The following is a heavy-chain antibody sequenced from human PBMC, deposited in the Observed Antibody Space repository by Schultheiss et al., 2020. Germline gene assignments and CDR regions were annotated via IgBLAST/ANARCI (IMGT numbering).Heavy chain of an antibody. D-gene: IGHD2-8*01. Sequence: GGSLRLSCSASGFTFSSYSMNWVRQAPGKGLEWVSYISSSSSTIYYADSVKGRFTISRDNAKNSLYLQMNSLRAEDTAVYYCARVMEGGWFDPWGQGTLVTVSS. J-gene: IGHJ5*02. V-gene: IGHV3-48*01. CDR3: ARVMEGGWFDP. CDR1: GFTFSSYS. CDR2: ISSSSSTI.